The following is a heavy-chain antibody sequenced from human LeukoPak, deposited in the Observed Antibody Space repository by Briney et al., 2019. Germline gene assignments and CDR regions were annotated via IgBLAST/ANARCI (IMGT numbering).Heavy chain of an antibody. CDR2: ISSSGSTT. CDR3: AKGGSDSSGYYSPYYYYYMDV. Sequence: GGSLRLSCAASGFTFSSYEMNWVRQAPGKGLEWVSYISSSGSTTYYADSVKGRFIISRDNSKNMLYLQMSSLRAEDTAVYYCAKGGSDSSGYYSPYYYYYMDVWGKGTTVTISS. J-gene: IGHJ6*03. D-gene: IGHD3-22*01. CDR1: GFTFSSYE. V-gene: IGHV3-48*03.